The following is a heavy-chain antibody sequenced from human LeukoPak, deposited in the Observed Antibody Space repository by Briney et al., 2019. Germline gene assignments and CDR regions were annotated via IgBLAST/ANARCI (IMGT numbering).Heavy chain of an antibody. Sequence: PSETLSLTCTVSGGSISSGSYYWSWIRQPAGKGLEWIGRIYTSGSTNYNPSLKSRVTISVDTSKNQFSLKLSSVTAADTAVYYCARRRREGSWFDPWGQGTLVTVSS. CDR1: GGSISSGSYY. D-gene: IGHD1-26*01. CDR3: ARRRREGSWFDP. J-gene: IGHJ5*02. V-gene: IGHV4-61*02. CDR2: IYTSGST.